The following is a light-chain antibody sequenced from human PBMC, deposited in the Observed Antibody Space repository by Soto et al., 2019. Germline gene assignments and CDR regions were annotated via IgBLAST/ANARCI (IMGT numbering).Light chain of an antibody. Sequence: QSVLTQPASVSGSPGQSITISCTGTSSDVGSYNLVSWYQQHPGKAPKLMIYEVSKRPSGVSNRFSGSKSCNTASLTISGLQAEDEADYYCCSYAGSSTPVFGGGTKLTVL. J-gene: IGLJ2*01. V-gene: IGLV2-23*02. CDR3: CSYAGSSTPV. CDR1: SSDVGSYNL. CDR2: EVS.